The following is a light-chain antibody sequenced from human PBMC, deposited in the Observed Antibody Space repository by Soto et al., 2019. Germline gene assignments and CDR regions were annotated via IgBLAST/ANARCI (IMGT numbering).Light chain of an antibody. CDR2: STN. Sequence: QTVVTQEPSFSVSPGGTVTLTCGLSSGSVSTSYYPSWYQQTPGQAPRTLIYSTNTRSSGVPDRFSGSILGNKAALTITGAQENDESNYSCVLYMGGGIPVFAGGTNLTAL. CDR3: VLYMGGGIPV. CDR1: SGSVSTSYY. V-gene: IGLV8-61*01. J-gene: IGLJ3*02.